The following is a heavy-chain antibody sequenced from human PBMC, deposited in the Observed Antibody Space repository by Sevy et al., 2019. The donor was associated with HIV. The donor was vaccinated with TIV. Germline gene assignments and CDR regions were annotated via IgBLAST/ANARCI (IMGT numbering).Heavy chain of an antibody. CDR2: IRSSGSMI. CDR3: ARGDGRRQYFQY. Sequence: GGSLRLSCVASGFTFSSYEMNWVRQAPGKGLGWVSYIRSSGSMIYYEDSVKGRSAISRDNAKKSLYLQMNSLRAEDTAVYYCARGDGRRQYFQYWGQGTLVTVSS. J-gene: IGHJ1*01. D-gene: IGHD3-16*01. V-gene: IGHV3-48*03. CDR1: GFTFSSYE.